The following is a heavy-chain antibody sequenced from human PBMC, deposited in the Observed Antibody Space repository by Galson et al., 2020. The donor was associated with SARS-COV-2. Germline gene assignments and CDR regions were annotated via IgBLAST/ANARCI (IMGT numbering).Heavy chain of an antibody. CDR1: GGSISSGGYY. J-gene: IGHJ3*02. D-gene: IGHD3-10*01. V-gene: IGHV4-31*01. Sequence: SETLSLTCTVSGGSISSGGYYWSWIRQHQGKGLEWLRYINYSGSTNYNPTLKSPVTISVDTSKNQFYLKLSSVTAADTSVYYCAREGSGSVSYPFNDSFDIWGQGTMVTVSS. CDR2: INYSGST. CDR3: AREGSGSVSYPFNDSFDI.